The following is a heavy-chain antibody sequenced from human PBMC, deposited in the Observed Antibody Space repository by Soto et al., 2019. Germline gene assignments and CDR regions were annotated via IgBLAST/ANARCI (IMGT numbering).Heavy chain of an antibody. CDR3: ASLWQWLDTYYYYYGMDV. V-gene: IGHV3-74*01. CDR2: INSDGSST. D-gene: IGHD6-19*01. J-gene: IGHJ6*02. Sequence: GGSLRLSCAASGFTFSSYWMHWVRQAPGKGLVWVSRINSDGSSTSYADSVKGRFTIPRDNAKNTLYLQMNSLRAEDTAVYYCASLWQWLDTYYYYYGMDVWGQGTTVTVSS. CDR1: GFTFSSYW.